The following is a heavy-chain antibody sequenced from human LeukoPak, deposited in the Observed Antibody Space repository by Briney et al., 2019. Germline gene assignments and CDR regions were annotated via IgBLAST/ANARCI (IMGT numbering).Heavy chain of an antibody. V-gene: IGHV4-59*08. D-gene: IGHD6-19*01. CDR3: ARQAVAVDY. J-gene: IGHJ4*02. Sequence: SETLSLTCTVSGGSISSYYWSWIRQPPGKGLEWIGYIYYSGSTNYNPSLKSRVTISVDTSKNQFSLKLSSVTAADTAVYYCARQAVAVDYWGQGTRVTVSS. CDR2: IYYSGST. CDR1: GGSISSYY.